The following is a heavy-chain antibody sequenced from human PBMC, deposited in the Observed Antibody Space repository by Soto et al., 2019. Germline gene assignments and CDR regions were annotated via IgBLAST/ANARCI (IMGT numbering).Heavy chain of an antibody. Sequence: QVQLVESGGGVVQPGRSLRLSCAASGFTFSSYGMHWVRQAPGKGLEWVAVIWYDGSNKYYADSVKCRFTISRDNSKIALYLQMNSLGADDTAVYYCARVNDFWSCYLLSWIFDMDVWFKGTTVTVSS. CDR2: IWYDGSNK. V-gene: IGHV3-33*01. J-gene: IGHJ6*03. CDR1: GFTFSSYG. CDR3: ARVNDFWSCYLLSWIFDMDV. D-gene: IGHD3-3*01.